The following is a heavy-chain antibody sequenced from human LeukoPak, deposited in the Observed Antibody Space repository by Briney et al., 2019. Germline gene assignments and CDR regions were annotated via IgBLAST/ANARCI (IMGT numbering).Heavy chain of an antibody. Sequence: SETLSLTCTVSGGSISSYYWSWIRQPPGKGLEWIGYIYYSGSTNYNPSLKSRVTISVDTSKNQFSLKLSSVSAADTAVYYCARSRRVSNWFDPWGQGTLVTVSS. V-gene: IGHV4-59*01. J-gene: IGHJ5*02. CDR3: ARSRRVSNWFDP. CDR2: IYYSGST. CDR1: GGSISSYY.